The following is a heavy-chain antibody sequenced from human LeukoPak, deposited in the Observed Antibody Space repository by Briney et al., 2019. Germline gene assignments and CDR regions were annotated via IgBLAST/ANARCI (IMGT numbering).Heavy chain of an antibody. CDR2: IKSDGSST. J-gene: IGHJ4*02. CDR3: AREYSSSWPFDY. V-gene: IGHV3-74*01. CDR1: GFTFSSYW. D-gene: IGHD6-13*01. Sequence: GGSLRLSCAGSGFTFSSYWMHWVRKAPGKGLVRVSRIKSDGSSTSYADSVKARFNIARDNAKNTLYLQMNSLRAEDTAVYYCAREYSSSWPFDYWGQGTLVTVSS.